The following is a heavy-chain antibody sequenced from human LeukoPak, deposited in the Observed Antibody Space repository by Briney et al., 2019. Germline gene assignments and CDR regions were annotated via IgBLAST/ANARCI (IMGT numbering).Heavy chain of an antibody. D-gene: IGHD3-10*01. V-gene: IGHV4-59*01. Sequence: SETLSLTCTVSGGSISSYYWSWIRQPPGKGLERIGYIYYSGSTNYNPSLKSRVTISVDTSKNQFSLKLSSVTAADTAVYYCARGRAGSYYNFDYWGQGTLVTVSS. J-gene: IGHJ4*02. CDR1: GGSISSYY. CDR2: IYYSGST. CDR3: ARGRAGSYYNFDY.